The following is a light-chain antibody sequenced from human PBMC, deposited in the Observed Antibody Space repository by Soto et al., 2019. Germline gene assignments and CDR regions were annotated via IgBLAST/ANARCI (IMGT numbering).Light chain of an antibody. Sequence: QTVVTQEPSFSVSPGGTVTLTCALTSGSVSTSYYPSWYQQTPGQAPRTLIYSTNTRSSVVPDRFSGSILGNKAALTITGAQAEDECDYYCVLYMGGGISVFGGGTKLTVL. CDR2: STN. V-gene: IGLV8-61*01. CDR1: SGSVSTSYY. J-gene: IGLJ3*02. CDR3: VLYMGGGISV.